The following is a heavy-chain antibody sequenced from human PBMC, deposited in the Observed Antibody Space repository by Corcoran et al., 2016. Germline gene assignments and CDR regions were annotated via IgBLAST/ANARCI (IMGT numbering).Heavy chain of an antibody. CDR2: ITGDGSDT. V-gene: IGHV3-74*03. CDR3: ARGGGGSSGRFRAFGF. CDR1: GFAFSTYW. Sequence: EVQLVESGGGLVQPGGSLRLSCAASGFAFSTYWMHWVRQVPGKGLMWVSRITGDGSDTTYADSMKGRFTISRDNAENTLYLQMDSLSAEDTAVYYWARGGGGSSGRFRAFGFWGQGTRVTVSS. J-gene: IGHJ3*01. D-gene: IGHD2-15*01.